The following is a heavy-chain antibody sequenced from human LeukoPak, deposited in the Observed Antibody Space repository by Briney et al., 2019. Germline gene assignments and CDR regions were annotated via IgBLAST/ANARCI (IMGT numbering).Heavy chain of an antibody. D-gene: IGHD2-15*01. CDR3: RRAQVVVAATLSYPTVGNTGFDP. CDR2: IYTSGST. J-gene: IGHJ5*02. CDR1: GGSINSYY. V-gene: IGHV4-4*07. Sequence: PSEALSLTCTVSGGSINSYYWSWIRQPAGKGLEWIGRIYTSGSTNYNPSLKSRVTISVDTSKNQFSLKLSAVTAADAAVDYWRRAQVVVAATLSYPTVGNTGFDPWGKGTRVPVSS.